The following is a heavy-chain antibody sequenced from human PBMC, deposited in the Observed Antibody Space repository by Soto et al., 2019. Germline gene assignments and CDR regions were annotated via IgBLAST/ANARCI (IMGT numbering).Heavy chain of an antibody. V-gene: IGHV1-8*01. D-gene: IGHD6-19*01. CDR2: MNPNSGNT. Sequence: AASVKVSCKASGYTFTSYDINWVRQATGQGLEWMGWMNPNSGNTGYAQKFQGRVTMTRNTSISTAYMELSSLRSEDTAVYYCARGLGIAVAGRNWFDPWGQGTLVTVSS. CDR3: ARGLGIAVAGRNWFDP. J-gene: IGHJ5*02. CDR1: GYTFTSYD.